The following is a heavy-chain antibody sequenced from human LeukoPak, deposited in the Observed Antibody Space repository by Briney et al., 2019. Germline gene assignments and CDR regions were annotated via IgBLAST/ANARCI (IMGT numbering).Heavy chain of an antibody. CDR3: ARGSRKIFGSNYFDS. D-gene: IGHD3-3*01. CDR2: LHYTGST. Sequence: PSETLTLTCTVSGGSISNYYWNWIRQPPGKGLEWIGYLHYTGSTTYNPSLKSRVTISVDMSKNQFSLNLSSVTAADTAVYYCARGSRKIFGSNYFDSWGQGILVTVSS. V-gene: IGHV4-59*01. J-gene: IGHJ4*02. CDR1: GGSISNYY.